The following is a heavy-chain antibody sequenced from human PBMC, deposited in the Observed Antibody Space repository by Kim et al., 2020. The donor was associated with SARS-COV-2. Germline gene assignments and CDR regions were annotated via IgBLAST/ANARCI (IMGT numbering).Heavy chain of an antibody. Sequence: SETLSLTCAVYGGSFSGYYWSWIRQPPGKGLEWIGEINHSGSTNYNPSLKSRVTLSVDTSKNQFSLKLSSVTAADTAVYYCARGAITMIVVPKGIRFDPWGQGTLVTVSS. CDR1: GGSFSGYY. D-gene: IGHD3-22*01. J-gene: IGHJ5*02. V-gene: IGHV4-34*01. CDR3: ARGAITMIVVPKGIRFDP. CDR2: INHSGST.